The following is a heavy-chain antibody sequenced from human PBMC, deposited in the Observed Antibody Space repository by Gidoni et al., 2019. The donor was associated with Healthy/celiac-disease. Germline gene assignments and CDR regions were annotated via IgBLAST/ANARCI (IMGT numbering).Heavy chain of an antibody. J-gene: IGHJ6*02. CDR2: IYTSGST. CDR1: GCSISSYY. Sequence: QVQLQESGPGLVKPSETLSLTCTVSGCSISSYYWRWLRQPAGQGLEWIGRIYTSGSTNYNPSLKSRVTMSVDSSKNQFSLKLSSVTAADTAVYYCARALRYCSSTSCYNGGYSTHLYYYGMDVWGQGTTVTVSS. CDR3: ARALRYCSSTSCYNGGYSTHLYYYGMDV. V-gene: IGHV4-4*07. D-gene: IGHD2-2*02.